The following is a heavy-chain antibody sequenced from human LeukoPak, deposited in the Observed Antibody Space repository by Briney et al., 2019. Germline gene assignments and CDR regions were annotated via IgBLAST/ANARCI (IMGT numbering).Heavy chain of an antibody. J-gene: IGHJ4*02. CDR2: IYPGDSDT. D-gene: IGHD2-15*01. CDR1: GYSFTSYW. CDR3: ARTKQHRGVVAHFDY. V-gene: IGHV5-51*01. Sequence: GESLKISCKGSGYSFTSYWIGWVRQMPGKGLEWMGIIYPGDSDTRYSPSFQGQVTISADKSISTAYLQWSSLKASDTAMYYCARTKQHRGVVAHFDYWGQGTLVTVSS.